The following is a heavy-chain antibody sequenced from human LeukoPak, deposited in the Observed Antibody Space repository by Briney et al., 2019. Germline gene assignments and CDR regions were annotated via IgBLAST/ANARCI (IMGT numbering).Heavy chain of an antibody. D-gene: IGHD3-9*01. V-gene: IGHV4-34*01. Sequence: SETLSLTCAVYGGSFSGYYWSWIRQPPGQGLEWIGEINHSGSTNYNPSLKSRVTISVDTSKNQFSLKLSSVTAADTAVYYCARGYYDILTGYQHFFDYWGQGTLVTVSS. J-gene: IGHJ4*02. CDR3: ARGYYDILTGYQHFFDY. CDR1: GGSFSGYY. CDR2: INHSGST.